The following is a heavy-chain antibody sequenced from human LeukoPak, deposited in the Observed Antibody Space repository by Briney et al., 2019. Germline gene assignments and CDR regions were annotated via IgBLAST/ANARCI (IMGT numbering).Heavy chain of an antibody. V-gene: IGHV4-59*01. Sequence: KDSETLSLTCTVSGGFISGYYWSWIRPPPGKGLEWIGYIYYSGSTNYNPSLKSRVTISVDTSKNQFSLKLSSVTAADTAVYYCARDFGANGQLDYWGQGTLVTVSS. CDR1: GGFISGYY. J-gene: IGHJ4*02. D-gene: IGHD4/OR15-4a*01. CDR3: ARDFGANGQLDY. CDR2: IYYSGST.